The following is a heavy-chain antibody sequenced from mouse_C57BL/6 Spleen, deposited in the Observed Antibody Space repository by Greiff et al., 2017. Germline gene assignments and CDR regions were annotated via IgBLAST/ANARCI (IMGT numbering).Heavy chain of an antibody. CDR2: FYPGDGAT. Sequence: VKLQESGAELVKPGASVKISCKASGYAFSSYWMNWVKQRPGRGLEWIGPFYPGDGATNYNGKFKGKATLTADKSSSTAYMQLSSLTSEDSAVYFCATMETAQATSAMDYWGQGTSVTVAS. V-gene: IGHV1-80*01. J-gene: IGHJ4*01. D-gene: IGHD3-2*02. CDR3: ATMETAQATSAMDY. CDR1: GYAFSSYW.